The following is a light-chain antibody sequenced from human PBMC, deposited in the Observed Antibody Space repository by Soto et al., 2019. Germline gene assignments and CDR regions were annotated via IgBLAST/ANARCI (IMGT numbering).Light chain of an antibody. V-gene: IGLV2-23*02. CDR1: SSDVGSYNL. CDR2: EVS. Sequence: QSVLTQPASVSGSPGQSITISCTGTSSDVGSYNLVSWYQQHPGKAPKLMFYEVSKRPSGVSNRFSGSKSGNTASLTISGLQAEDEADYYCCSYAGSSTPLIFGTGTKLTVL. CDR3: CSYAGSSTPLI. J-gene: IGLJ1*01.